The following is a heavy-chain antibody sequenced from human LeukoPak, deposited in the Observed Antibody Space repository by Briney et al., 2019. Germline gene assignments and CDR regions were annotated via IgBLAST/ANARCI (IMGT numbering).Heavy chain of an antibody. CDR3: ARGSNRQWLALGY. J-gene: IGHJ4*02. CDR1: GYSFINYY. CDR2: INPSDGSA. D-gene: IGHD6-19*01. V-gene: IGHV1-46*01. Sequence: GASVKVSCKASGYSFINYYLHWVRQAPGQGLEWMGIINPSDGSASYAQRFQGRLTMTRETSTSTVYMELSSLNSEDTAVYYCARGSNRQWLALGYWGQGTLVTVSS.